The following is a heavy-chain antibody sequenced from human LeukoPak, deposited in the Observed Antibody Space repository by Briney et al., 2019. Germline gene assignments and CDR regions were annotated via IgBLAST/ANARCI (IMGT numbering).Heavy chain of an antibody. J-gene: IGHJ4*02. CDR1: GGSFSGYY. Sequence: TSETLSLTCAVYGGSFSGYYWSWIRQPPGKGLESIGEINHSGSTNYNPSLKSRVTISVDTSKNQFSLKLSSVTAADTAVYYCAREGVVGAYGHFDYWGQGTLVTVSS. D-gene: IGHD2-15*01. V-gene: IGHV4-34*01. CDR3: AREGVVGAYGHFDY. CDR2: INHSGST.